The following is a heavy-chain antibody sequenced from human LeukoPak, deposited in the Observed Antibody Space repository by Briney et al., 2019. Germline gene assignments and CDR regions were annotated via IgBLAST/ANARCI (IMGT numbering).Heavy chain of an antibody. J-gene: IGHJ4*02. D-gene: IGHD3-16*01. V-gene: IGHV3-30-3*01. CDR3: ARGYYDFGY. CDR2: ISYDGSNK. Sequence: GGSPRLSCAASGFTFSSYAMHWVRQAPGKGLEWVAVISYDGSNKYYADSVKGRFTISRDNSKNTLYLQMNSLRAEDTAVYYCARGYYDFGYWGQGTLVTVSS. CDR1: GFTFSSYA.